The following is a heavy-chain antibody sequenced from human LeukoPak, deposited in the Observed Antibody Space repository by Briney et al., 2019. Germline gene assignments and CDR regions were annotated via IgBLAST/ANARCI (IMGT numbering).Heavy chain of an antibody. CDR1: GGSFTSNAYY. D-gene: IGHD6-19*01. Sequence: WETLSLTCTVSGGSFTSNAYYWGWIRQPPGKGLEWIGSIYNTGSTSYNPSLKSRVTISVDTSKNQFSLRLNSVTAADTAVFYCARHIPQWLGPDSFDIWGQGTMVTVSS. J-gene: IGHJ3*02. V-gene: IGHV4-39*01. CDR2: IYNTGST. CDR3: ARHIPQWLGPDSFDI.